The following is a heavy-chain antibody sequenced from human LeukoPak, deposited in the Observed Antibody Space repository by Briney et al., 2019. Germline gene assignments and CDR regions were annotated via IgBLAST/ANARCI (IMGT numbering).Heavy chain of an antibody. V-gene: IGHV4-34*01. CDR3: ARVGRLATIFGVVITTTYYYGMDV. CDR1: GGSFSGYY. Sequence: SETLSLTCAVYGGSFSGYYWSWIRQPPGKGLEWIGEINHSGSTNYNPSLKSRVTISVDTSKNQFSLKLRSVTAADTAVYYCARVGRLATIFGVVITTTYYYGMDVWGQGTTVTVSS. D-gene: IGHD3-3*01. CDR2: INHSGST. J-gene: IGHJ6*02.